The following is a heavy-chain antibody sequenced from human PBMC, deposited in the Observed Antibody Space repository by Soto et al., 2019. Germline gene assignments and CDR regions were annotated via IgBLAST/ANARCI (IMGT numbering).Heavy chain of an antibody. J-gene: IGHJ4*02. CDR2: IYHTAKT. D-gene: IGHD2-2*01. Sequence: PSETLSLTCAVSGGSTSSSNWWSWVRQPPGQGLEWIGEIYHTAKTNYNPSLRSRVTISLGTSKNQFSLNLRSVTAADTAMYYCVRDYASDRGVHLDFWGQGTLVTVSS. CDR3: VRDYASDRGVHLDF. CDR1: GGSTSSSNW. V-gene: IGHV4-4*02.